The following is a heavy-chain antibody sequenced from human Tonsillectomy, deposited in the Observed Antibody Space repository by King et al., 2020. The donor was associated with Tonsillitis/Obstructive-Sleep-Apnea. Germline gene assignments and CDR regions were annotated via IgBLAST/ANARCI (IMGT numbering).Heavy chain of an antibody. CDR2: IYYSGTT. D-gene: IGHD2-15*01. J-gene: IGHJ6*03. V-gene: IGHV4-39*01. CDR1: GGSISSGGYY. Sequence: LQLQESGPGLVKSSETLSLTCTVSGGSISSGGYYWGWIRQPPGKGLEWIGSIYYSGTTNYNPSLKTRVTIFVDTTKNQFSLKLSSVTAADTAVFYCARHRGGGGYYYMDVWGKGTTVTVSS. CDR3: ARHRGGGGYYYMDV.